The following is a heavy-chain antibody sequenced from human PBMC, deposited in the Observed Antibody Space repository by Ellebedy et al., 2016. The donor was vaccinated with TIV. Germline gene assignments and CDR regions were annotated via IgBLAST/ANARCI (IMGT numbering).Heavy chain of an antibody. V-gene: IGHV3-21*01. CDR2: IGGLDTAT. CDR1: RFTFSIYN. J-gene: IGHJ4*02. D-gene: IGHD3-10*01. CDR3: AREGYYGSGTYTPCLGY. Sequence: GGSLRLXXAASRFTFSIYNMNWVRQAPGKGLEWISTIGGLDTATYYADSVKGRFTISRDNAKNTLYLQMNSLRAEDTAVYYCAREGYYGSGTYTPCLGYWGQGTLVTVSS.